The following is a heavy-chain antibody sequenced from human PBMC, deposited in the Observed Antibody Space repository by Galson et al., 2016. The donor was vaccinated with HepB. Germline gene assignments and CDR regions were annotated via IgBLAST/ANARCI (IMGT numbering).Heavy chain of an antibody. CDR2: INHSGST. V-gene: IGHV4-34*01. CDR3: ARRPTKARRYFDY. Sequence: SETLSLTCAVYGGSFSGYYWSWIRQPPGKGLEWIGEINHSGSTNYNPSLKSRVTISVDTSKNQFSLKLSSVTAADTAVYYCARRPTKARRYFDYWGQGTLVTVSS. CDR1: GGSFSGYY. D-gene: IGHD1-1*01. J-gene: IGHJ4*02.